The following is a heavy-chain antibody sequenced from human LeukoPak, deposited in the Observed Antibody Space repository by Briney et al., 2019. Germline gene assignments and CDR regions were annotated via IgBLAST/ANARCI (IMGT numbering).Heavy chain of an antibody. Sequence: SGGSLRLSCAASGFTFSSYGMHWVRQAPGKGVEWVAVIWYDGSNKYYADSVKGRFTISRDNSKNTLYLQMNSLRAEDTAVYYCAKDGLLRSSSSGNWFDPWGQGTLVTVSS. CDR3: AKDGLLRSSSSGNWFDP. V-gene: IGHV3-33*06. D-gene: IGHD6-6*01. CDR1: GFTFSSYG. J-gene: IGHJ5*02. CDR2: IWYDGSNK.